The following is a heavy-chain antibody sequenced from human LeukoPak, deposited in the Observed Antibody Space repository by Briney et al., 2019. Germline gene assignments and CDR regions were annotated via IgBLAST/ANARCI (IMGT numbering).Heavy chain of an antibody. CDR3: ARDPYRSRISAFDH. CDR1: GYIFSIYG. Sequence: ASVKVSCKAAGYIFSIYGITWVRQAPGQGLEWMGWTSAYNGDTHYAQKFQGRVTMTTDTSTNTAYIELRSLTSDDTAVYYCARDPYRSRISAFDHWGQGTPVTVSS. V-gene: IGHV1-18*01. D-gene: IGHD6-13*01. CDR2: TSAYNGDT. J-gene: IGHJ4*02.